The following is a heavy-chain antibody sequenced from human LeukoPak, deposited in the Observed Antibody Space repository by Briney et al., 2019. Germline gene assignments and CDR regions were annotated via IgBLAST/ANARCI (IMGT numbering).Heavy chain of an antibody. CDR3: ARDLGRSKGLDY. Sequence: GESLKISCKGSGYSFTSYWIGWVRQMPGKGLEWMGIIYPGDSDTRYSPSFQGQVTISADKSISTAYMELSRLRSDDTAVYYCARDLGRSKGLDYWGQGTLVTVSS. D-gene: IGHD6-13*01. J-gene: IGHJ4*02. V-gene: IGHV5-51*01. CDR2: IYPGDSDT. CDR1: GYSFTSYW.